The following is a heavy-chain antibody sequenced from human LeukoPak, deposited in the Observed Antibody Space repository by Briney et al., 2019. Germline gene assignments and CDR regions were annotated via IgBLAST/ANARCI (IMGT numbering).Heavy chain of an antibody. D-gene: IGHD3-22*01. CDR1: GFTFSSYA. V-gene: IGHV3-48*04. J-gene: IGHJ4*02. CDR2: IGGSSSTTL. Sequence: GGSLRLSCAASGFTFSSYAMNWVRQAPGKGLEWVSYIGGSSSTTLYYSDSVKGRFTISRDNAKNSLYLQMNSLRAEDTALYYCARDLYYYDSSGSYLYYIDSWGQGTLVTVSS. CDR3: ARDLYYYDSSGSYLYYIDS.